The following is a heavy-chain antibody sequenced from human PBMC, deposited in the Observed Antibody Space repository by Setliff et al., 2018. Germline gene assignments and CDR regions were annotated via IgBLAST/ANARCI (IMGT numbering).Heavy chain of an antibody. J-gene: IGHJ1*01. Sequence: LSLTCTVSGGSISSSSYYWGWIRQAPGKGLEWVSYISSSGTAMYYVDSVKGRFTISRDNAKDSLYLQMNSLRAEDTAVYYCARGSGSYQHWGQGTLVTVSS. V-gene: IGHV3-11*04. CDR2: ISSSGTAM. D-gene: IGHD6-25*01. CDR1: GGSISSSSYY. CDR3: ARGSGSYQH.